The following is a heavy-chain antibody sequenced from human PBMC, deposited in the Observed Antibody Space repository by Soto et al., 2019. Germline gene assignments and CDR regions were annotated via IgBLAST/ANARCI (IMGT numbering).Heavy chain of an antibody. CDR3: AREPYGDSQYFDY. J-gene: IGHJ4*02. D-gene: IGHD2-21*02. Sequence: QVQLVESGGGMAQAGTSLRLSCTGSGFTFNSVSQHWVRQGPDKGLEWVAVVSFDGKVTYYAYSVKGRFTVSRDISKNTIYLQANSLRPEDTAVYYCAREPYGDSQYFDYWGQGTPVTVSS. CDR1: GFTFNSVS. CDR2: VSFDGKVT. V-gene: IGHV3-30*04.